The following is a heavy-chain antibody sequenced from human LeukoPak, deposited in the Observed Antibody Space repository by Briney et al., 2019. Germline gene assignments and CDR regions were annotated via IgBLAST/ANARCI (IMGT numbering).Heavy chain of an antibody. CDR2: ISGSAAST. CDR1: GFTFSSYA. D-gene: IGHD5-24*01. V-gene: IGHV3-23*01. Sequence: GGSLRLSCAASGFTFSSYAMSWVRQAPGKGLVWVSAISGSAASTYYAGSVKGRFTISRDNSKNTLYLQMNSLRADDTALYFCAKDRDDYNYEFDYWGQGTLVTVSS. CDR3: AKDRDDYNYEFDY. J-gene: IGHJ4*02.